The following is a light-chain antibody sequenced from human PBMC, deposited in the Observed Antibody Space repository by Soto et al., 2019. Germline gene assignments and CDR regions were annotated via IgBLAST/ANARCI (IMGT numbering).Light chain of an antibody. CDR1: SSNIGRNT. J-gene: IGLJ3*02. Sequence: QAVVTQSPSASGTPGQRVTISCSGSSSNIGRNTVSWYQQFPGTAPKLLIYSNNQWPSGVPDRFSGSKSGTSASLAISGLQSEDEADYYCAAWDDSIKTWVFGGGTKVTVL. CDR3: AAWDDSIKTWV. V-gene: IGLV1-44*01. CDR2: SNN.